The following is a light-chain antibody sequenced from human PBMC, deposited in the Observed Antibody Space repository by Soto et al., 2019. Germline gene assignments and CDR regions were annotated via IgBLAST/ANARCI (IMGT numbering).Light chain of an antibody. J-gene: IGKJ1*01. V-gene: IGKV3-20*01. CDR3: QQYGRSRT. CDR1: QTVTSGY. Sequence: EIVLTQSPDTLSFSPGERATLSCRASQTVTSGYLAWYQQKPGQAPRLLIYGASTRATGIPDRFSGSGSGTNFTLTVSRLEPEDFAVYYCQQYGRSRTFGQGTKVDIK. CDR2: GAS.